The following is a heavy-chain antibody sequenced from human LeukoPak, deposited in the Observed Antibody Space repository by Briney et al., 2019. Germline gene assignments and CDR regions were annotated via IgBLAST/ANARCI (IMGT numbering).Heavy chain of an antibody. CDR3: AREMVRGVAPYYYGMDV. CDR2: IYYSGST. V-gene: IGHV4-30-4*01. J-gene: IGHJ6*02. D-gene: IGHD3-10*01. Sequence: KSSETLSLTCTVSGGSISSGDYYWSWIRQPPGKGLEWIGYIYYSGSTYCNPSLKSRVTISVDTSKNQFSLKLSSVTAADTAVYYCAREMVRGVAPYYYGMDVWGQGTTVTVSS. CDR1: GGSISSGDYY.